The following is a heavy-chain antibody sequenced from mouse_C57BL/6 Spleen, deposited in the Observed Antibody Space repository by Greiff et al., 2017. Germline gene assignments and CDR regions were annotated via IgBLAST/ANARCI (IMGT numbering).Heavy chain of an antibody. Sequence: EVKLEESGGGLVQPGGSMKLSCVASGFTFSNYWMNWVRQSPEKGLEWVAQIRLKSDNYATHYAESVKGRFTISRDDSKSSVYLQMHNLRAEDTGIYYCTYYYGSIYYARDYWAQGTSVTVS. J-gene: IGHJ4*01. V-gene: IGHV6-3*01. D-gene: IGHD1-1*01. CDR2: IRLKSDNYAT. CDR1: GFTFSNYW. CDR3: TYYYGSIYYARDY.